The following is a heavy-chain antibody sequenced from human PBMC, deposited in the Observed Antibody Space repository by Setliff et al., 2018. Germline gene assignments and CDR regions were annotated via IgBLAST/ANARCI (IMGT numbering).Heavy chain of an antibody. J-gene: IGHJ4*02. CDR1: GGSVSSGPYY. Sequence: PSETLSLTCTVSGGSVSSGPYYWTWIRQPAEKGLEWIGHIDSSGNTNYNPSLKSRVTISGDTSKNQFSLRLQSVTAADTAVYYCARGRFQYVGDSFYFDYWGQGNLVTVSS. V-gene: IGHV4-61*09. CDR2: IDSSGNT. D-gene: IGHD4-17*01. CDR3: ARGRFQYVGDSFYFDY.